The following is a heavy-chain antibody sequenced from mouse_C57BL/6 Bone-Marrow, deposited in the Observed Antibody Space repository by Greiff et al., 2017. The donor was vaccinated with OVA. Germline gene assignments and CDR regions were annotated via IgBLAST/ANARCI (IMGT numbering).Heavy chain of an antibody. CDR3: ANSFYGLYAMDY. V-gene: IGHV1-69*01. J-gene: IGHJ4*01. CDR2: IDPSDSYT. Sequence: QVQLKQPGAELVMPGASVKLSCKASGYTFTSYWMHWVKQRPGQGLEWIGEIDPSDSYTNYNQKFKGKSTLTVDKSSSTAYMQLSSLTSEDSAVYYCANSFYGLYAMDYWGQGTSVTVSS. D-gene: IGHD2-10*01. CDR1: GYTFTSYW.